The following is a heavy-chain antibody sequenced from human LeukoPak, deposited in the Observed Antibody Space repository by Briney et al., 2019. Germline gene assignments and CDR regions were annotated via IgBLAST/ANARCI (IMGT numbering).Heavy chain of an antibody. Sequence: PGGSLRLSCAASGFTVSSNYMSWVRQAPGKGLEWVSVIYSGGSTYYADSVKGRFTISRDNSKNTLYLQMNSLRAEDTAVYYCAKSLPYCSSTSCFQPTPNWFDPWGQGTLVTVSS. CDR2: IYSGGST. CDR3: AKSLPYCSSTSCFQPTPNWFDP. J-gene: IGHJ5*02. V-gene: IGHV3-53*05. D-gene: IGHD2-2*01. CDR1: GFTVSSNY.